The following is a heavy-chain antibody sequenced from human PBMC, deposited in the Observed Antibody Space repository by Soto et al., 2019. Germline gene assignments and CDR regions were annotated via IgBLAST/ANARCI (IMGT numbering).Heavy chain of an antibody. CDR1: GGTFSSYA. Sequence: SVKVSCKASGGTFSSYAISWVRQAPGQGLEWMGGIIPIFGTANYAQKFQGRVTITADESTSTAYMELSSLRSEDTAVYYCARGFCGGGSCYGDVSWFDPWGQGTLVTVSS. J-gene: IGHJ5*02. CDR3: ARGFCGGGSCYGDVSWFDP. CDR2: IIPIFGTA. D-gene: IGHD2-15*01. V-gene: IGHV1-69*13.